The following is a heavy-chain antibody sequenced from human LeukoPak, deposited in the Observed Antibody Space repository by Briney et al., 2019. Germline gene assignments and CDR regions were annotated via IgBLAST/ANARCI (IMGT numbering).Heavy chain of an antibody. CDR1: GFTFRNYW. CDR2: IKQDGSEK. V-gene: IGHV3-7*01. J-gene: IGHJ5*02. CDR3: ATSPRGTGHR. D-gene: IGHD1-1*01. Sequence: PRGSLRLSCAASGFTFRNYWMHWVRQAPGAGLELVANIKQDGSEKYYVDSVKGRFTISRDNARNSLDLQMNSLGVEDSAVYYCATSPRGTGHRWGQGTLVTVSS.